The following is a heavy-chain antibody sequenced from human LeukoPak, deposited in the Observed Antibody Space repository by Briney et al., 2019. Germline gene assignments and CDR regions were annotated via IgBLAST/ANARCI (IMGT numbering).Heavy chain of an antibody. CDR2: IYYSGST. CDR1: GGSINSYY. J-gene: IGHJ6*02. CDR3: ARDKSSHYYYYGMDV. Sequence: SETLSLTCTVSGGSINSYYWSWIRQPPGKGLEWIGCIYYSGSTNYNPSLKSRVTISVDTSKNQFSLKLSSVTAADTAVYYRARDKSSHYYYYGMDVWGQGTTVTVSS. V-gene: IGHV4-59*01. D-gene: IGHD6-19*01.